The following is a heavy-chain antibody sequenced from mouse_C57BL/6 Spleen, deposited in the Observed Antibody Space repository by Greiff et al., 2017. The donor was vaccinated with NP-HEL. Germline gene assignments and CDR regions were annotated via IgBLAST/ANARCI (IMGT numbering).Heavy chain of an antibody. J-gene: IGHJ2*01. D-gene: IGHD1-1*01. V-gene: IGHV14-2*01. Sequence: EVKLVESGAELVKPGASVKLSCTASGFNIKDYYMHWVKQRTEQGLEWIGRIDPEDGETKYVPKFQGKATITADTSSNTAYLQLSSLTSEDTAVYYCARSTTVVATGDYWGQGTTRTVSS. CDR3: ARSTTVVATGDY. CDR1: GFNIKDYY. CDR2: IDPEDGET.